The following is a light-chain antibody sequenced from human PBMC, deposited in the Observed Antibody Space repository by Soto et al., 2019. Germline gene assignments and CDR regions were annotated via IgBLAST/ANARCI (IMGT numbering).Light chain of an antibody. CDR3: SSYTSSSTLV. CDR1: SSDIGGYKY. Sequence: QSALTQPASVSGSPGQSITISCTGTSSDIGGYKYVSWYQQHPGKAPKLIIYEVSNRPSGVSFRFSGSKSGNTASLTISGLQAEDEADYYCSSYTSSSTLVFGTGTKLTVL. J-gene: IGLJ1*01. CDR2: EVS. V-gene: IGLV2-14*01.